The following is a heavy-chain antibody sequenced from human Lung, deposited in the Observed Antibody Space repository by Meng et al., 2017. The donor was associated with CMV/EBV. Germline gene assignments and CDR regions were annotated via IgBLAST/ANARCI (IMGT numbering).Heavy chain of an antibody. D-gene: IGHD1-1*01. J-gene: IGHJ6*02. V-gene: IGHV4-61*01. CDR3: ARKMGTLPPLQYGMDV. CDR2: VYYSGST. CDR1: GGSVSSISYY. Sequence: SETLSLTCTVSGGSVSSISYYWTWIRQPPGKGLEWIGNVYYSGSTNYNPSLKSRVTISLDTSTNQFSLRMCSVTAADTAVYYCARKMGTLPPLQYGMDVWGQGTTVTVSS.